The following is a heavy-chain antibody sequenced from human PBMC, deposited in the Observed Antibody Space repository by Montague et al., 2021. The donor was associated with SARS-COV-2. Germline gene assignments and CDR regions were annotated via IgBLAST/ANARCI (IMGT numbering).Heavy chain of an antibody. CDR1: GGSIANSDKY. J-gene: IGHJ4*02. D-gene: IGHD3-16*01. CDR2: VLYTGTP. Sequence: SETLSLTCTVSGGSIANSDKYWGWVRQPPGKGLEWIGSVLYTGTPYDHPSLTARVTTSLDTSKNQFSLKMYSVTAADAATYFCVAGGDSAKAGAYWGQGTLVTVSS. V-gene: IGHV4-39*07. CDR3: VAGGDSAKAGAY.